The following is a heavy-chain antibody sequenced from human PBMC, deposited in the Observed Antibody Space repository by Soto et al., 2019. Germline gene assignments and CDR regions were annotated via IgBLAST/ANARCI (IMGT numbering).Heavy chain of an antibody. J-gene: IGHJ5*02. CDR2: IYYSGST. Sequence: QVQLQESGPGLVKPSQTLSLTCTVSGGSISSGGYYWSWIRQHPGKGLEWIGYIYYSGSTYYNPSLQRRVTISVDTSKNQFSLKLSSVTAADTAVYYCARLTTTTVTTRGSNWFDPWGQGTLVTVSS. V-gene: IGHV4-31*03. CDR1: GGSISSGGYY. D-gene: IGHD4-17*01. CDR3: ARLTTTTVTTRGSNWFDP.